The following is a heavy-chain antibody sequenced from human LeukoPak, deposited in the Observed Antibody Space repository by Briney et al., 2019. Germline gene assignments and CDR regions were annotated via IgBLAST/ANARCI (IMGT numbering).Heavy chain of an antibody. Sequence: ASVKVSCKVSGYTLTELSMHWVRQAPGKGLEWMGGFDPEDGETIYAQKFQGRVTMTEDTSTDTAYMELSSLRSEDTAVYYCATDRGGSYLFDHWGQGTLVTVSS. D-gene: IGHD1-26*01. CDR3: ATDRGGSYLFDH. V-gene: IGHV1-24*01. CDR1: GYTLTELS. CDR2: FDPEDGET. J-gene: IGHJ4*02.